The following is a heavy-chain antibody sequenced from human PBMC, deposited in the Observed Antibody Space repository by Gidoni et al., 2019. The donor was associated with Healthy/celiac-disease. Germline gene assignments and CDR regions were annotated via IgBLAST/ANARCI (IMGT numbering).Heavy chain of an antibody. V-gene: IGHV4-39*07. CDR1: GGSISSSSDY. Sequence: QLQLQESGPGLAKPSETLSPTCTVAGGSISSSSDYWGWTSQPPGKGLEWIGSIYYSGSTYYNPSIKSRVTISVDTSKNQFSLKLSSVTAADTVVYYCARDLGIAVAASRYWGQGTLVTVSS. D-gene: IGHD6-19*01. J-gene: IGHJ4*02. CDR2: IYYSGST. CDR3: ARDLGIAVAASRY.